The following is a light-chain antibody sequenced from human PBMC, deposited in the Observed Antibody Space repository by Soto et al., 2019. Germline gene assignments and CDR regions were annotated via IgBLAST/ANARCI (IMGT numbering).Light chain of an antibody. CDR2: GAS. CDR1: QTLRRTY. V-gene: IGKV3-20*01. Sequence: EIVLPQSPGILSLSPGDRSTLSCRASQTLRRTYIAWYQQNLGQAPRVVIYGASNRATGIPDRFSGSGSGTDFSLTISRLEPEDFAVYYCHQYDNAPQTFGQGTKVDIK. J-gene: IGKJ1*01. CDR3: HQYDNAPQT.